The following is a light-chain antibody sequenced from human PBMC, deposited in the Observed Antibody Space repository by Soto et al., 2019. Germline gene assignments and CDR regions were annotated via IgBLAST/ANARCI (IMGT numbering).Light chain of an antibody. V-gene: IGLV1-47*02. Sequence: QSVLTQPPSASGTPGQRVTISCSGSNSNIGRNFVYWYQQLPRTAPTLLIYSDNQRHSGVPDRFSGSKSGTSASLAISGLRSEDEAAYYCGSWDDSLSGLNWVFGGGTKLTVL. CDR2: SDN. CDR1: NSNIGRNF. CDR3: GSWDDSLSGLNWV. J-gene: IGLJ3*02.